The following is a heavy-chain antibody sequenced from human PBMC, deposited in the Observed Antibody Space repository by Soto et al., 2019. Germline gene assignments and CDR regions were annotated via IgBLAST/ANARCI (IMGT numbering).Heavy chain of an antibody. CDR3: ARQLRIAAAGTHFDY. J-gene: IGHJ4*02. CDR1: GGTFSSYT. Sequence: SVKVSCKASGGTFSSYTISWVRQAPGQGLEWMGRIIPILGIANYAQKFQGRVTITADKSTSTAYMELSSLRSEDTAVYYCARQLRIAAAGTHFDYWGQGTLVTVSS. D-gene: IGHD6-13*01. CDR2: IIPILGIA. V-gene: IGHV1-69*02.